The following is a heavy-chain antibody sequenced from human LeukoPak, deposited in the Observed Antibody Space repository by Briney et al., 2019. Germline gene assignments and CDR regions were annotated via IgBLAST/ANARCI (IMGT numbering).Heavy chain of an antibody. J-gene: IGHJ3*02. CDR3: ARRAYNWGAFDI. D-gene: IGHD5-24*01. Sequence: GGSLRPSCAASGFTFTNYAMNWVRQAPGKGLEWVSTLSPSGADTYYADSVKGRFTISRDISKNTLYLQMNSLRAEDTAVYYCARRAYNWGAFDIWGQGTMVTVSS. V-gene: IGHV3-23*01. CDR1: GFTFTNYA. CDR2: LSPSGADT.